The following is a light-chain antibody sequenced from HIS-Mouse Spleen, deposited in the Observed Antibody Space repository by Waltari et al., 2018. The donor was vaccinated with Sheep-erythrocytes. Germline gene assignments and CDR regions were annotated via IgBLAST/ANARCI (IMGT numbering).Light chain of an antibody. CDR2: AAS. V-gene: IGKV1-6*01. CDR3: LQDYNYPYT. CDR1: QGIRND. Sequence: AIQMTQSPSSLSSSAGTSVTITCRARQGIRNDLGWYQQKPGKAPKLLIYAASSLQSGVPSRFSGSGSGTDFTLTISSLQPEDFATYYCLQDYNYPYTFGQGTKLEIK. J-gene: IGKJ2*01.